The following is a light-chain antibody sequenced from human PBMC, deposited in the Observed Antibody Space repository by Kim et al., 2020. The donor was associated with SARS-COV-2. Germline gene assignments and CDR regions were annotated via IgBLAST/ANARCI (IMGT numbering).Light chain of an antibody. CDR1: QTVNYNY. V-gene: IGKV3-20*01. CDR2: DAS. J-gene: IGKJ1*01. CDR3: QQDGRSAA. Sequence: EIVLTQSPGTLSMSPGERATLSCRASQTVNYNYLAWYQHKPGQAPRLLIHDASSRATGIPDRFSGSGSGTDFTLTISRLEPEDVAVYYCQQDGRSAAFGQGTKVDIK.